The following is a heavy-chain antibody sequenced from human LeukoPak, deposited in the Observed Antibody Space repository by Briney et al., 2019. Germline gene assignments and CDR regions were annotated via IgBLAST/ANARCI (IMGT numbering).Heavy chain of an antibody. D-gene: IGHD2-8*01. CDR2: IYHSGST. J-gene: IGHJ4*02. Sequence: SETLSLTCTVSGYSISSGYFWGWIRQPPGKGLEWIGSIYHSGSTNYNPSLKSRVTISVDTSKNQFSLKLSSVTAADTAVYYCARDEAGFGTTPLDYWGQGTLVTVSS. CDR1: GYSISSGYF. CDR3: ARDEAGFGTTPLDY. V-gene: IGHV4-38-2*02.